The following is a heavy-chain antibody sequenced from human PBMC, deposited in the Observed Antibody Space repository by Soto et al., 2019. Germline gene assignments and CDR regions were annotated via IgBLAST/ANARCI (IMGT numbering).Heavy chain of an antibody. CDR3: AKDAVAGDGLWLVAD. CDR1: GFSFSKYA. CDR2: ITGSGNTI. V-gene: IGHV3-23*01. Sequence: DVQLLESGGGLVQPGGSLRLSCEASGFSFSKYAMIWVRQAPGKWQEWVSGITGSGNTIEYSDSVKGRFSISRDNSKNTVHLQMNSLRGEDTAMYYCAKDAVAGDGLWLVADWGQGILVTVS. J-gene: IGHJ4*02. D-gene: IGHD2-21*02.